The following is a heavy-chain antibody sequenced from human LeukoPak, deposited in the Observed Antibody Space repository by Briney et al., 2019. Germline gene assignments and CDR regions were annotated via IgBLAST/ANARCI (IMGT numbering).Heavy chain of an antibody. V-gene: IGHV3-23*01. CDR2: ISGSGGST. CDR1: GFTVSSNY. Sequence: GGSLRLSCAASGFTVSSNYMSWVRQAPGKGLEWVSGISGSGGSTYNADSVKGRFTISRDNSKNTLYLQMNSLRAEDTAVYYCAKEFMLRTVCSSTSCYDTGAFDYWGQGTLVTVSS. D-gene: IGHD2-2*01. CDR3: AKEFMLRTVCSSTSCYDTGAFDY. J-gene: IGHJ4*02.